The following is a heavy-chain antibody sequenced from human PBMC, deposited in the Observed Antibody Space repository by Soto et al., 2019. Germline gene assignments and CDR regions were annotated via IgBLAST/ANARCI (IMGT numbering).Heavy chain of an antibody. D-gene: IGHD3-22*01. CDR3: ARDTYFDNSGYYYDY. CDR2: ISPYSENT. Sequence: QVQLVQSGGEVKKPGASVKVSCKASNYTFTTYGISWVRQAPGQGLEWMGWISPYSENTNYARKFQDRVTLTTDTSTSTAYMELKSLRSDATAVYFCARDTYFDNSGYYYDYWGQGTLVTVSS. J-gene: IGHJ4*02. V-gene: IGHV1-18*01. CDR1: NYTFTTYG.